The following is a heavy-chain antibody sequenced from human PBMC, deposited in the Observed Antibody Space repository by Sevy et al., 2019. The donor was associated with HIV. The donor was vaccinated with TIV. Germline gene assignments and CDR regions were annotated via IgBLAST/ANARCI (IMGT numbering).Heavy chain of an antibody. D-gene: IGHD6-19*01. Sequence: SETLSLTCTVSGGSISRSTYYWGWIRQPPGKGLEWIGSVYSTGSTSYNPSLKSRVTLSADTSKNQFSLKLDSVSAADTAVYYCATPRGSDWYEGTGGYFDLWGRGALVTVSS. CDR3: ATPRGSDWYEGTGGYFDL. J-gene: IGHJ2*01. CDR1: GGSISRSTYY. CDR2: VYSTGST. V-gene: IGHV4-39*01.